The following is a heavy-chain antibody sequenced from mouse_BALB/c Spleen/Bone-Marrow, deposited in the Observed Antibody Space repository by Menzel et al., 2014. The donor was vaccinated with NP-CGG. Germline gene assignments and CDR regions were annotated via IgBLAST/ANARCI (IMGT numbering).Heavy chain of an antibody. J-gene: IGHJ4*01. CDR3: ARKVRKYYAMDY. CDR2: INSNGGST. Sequence: EVNLVESGGGLVQPGGSLKLSCAASGFTFSSYGMSWVRQTPDKRLEVVATINSNGGSTYYPDSVKGRFTISRDNAKNTLYLQMSSLKSEDTAMYYCARKVRKYYAMDYWGQGTSVTVSS. CDR1: GFTFSSYG. V-gene: IGHV5-6-3*01. D-gene: IGHD1-3*01.